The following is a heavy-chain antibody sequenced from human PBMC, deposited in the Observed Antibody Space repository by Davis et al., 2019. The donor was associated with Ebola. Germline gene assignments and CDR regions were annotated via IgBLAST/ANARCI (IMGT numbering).Heavy chain of an antibody. V-gene: IGHV1-18*01. Sequence: AASVKVSCKASHDTFTNYDFTWVRQAPGQGLEWMGRISPYSGNTNFAQKVQGRVTITADKSTTTSYLELSSLRSEDTAVYYCARDLRWLQSEGDAFDIWGQGTMVTVSS. CDR3: ARDLRWLQSEGDAFDI. D-gene: IGHD5-24*01. CDR2: ISPYSGNT. J-gene: IGHJ3*02. CDR1: HDTFTNYD.